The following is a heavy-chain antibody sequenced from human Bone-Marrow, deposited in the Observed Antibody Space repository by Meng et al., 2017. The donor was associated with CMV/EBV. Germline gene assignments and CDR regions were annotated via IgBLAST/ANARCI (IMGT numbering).Heavy chain of an antibody. CDR1: GFTFSDYY. D-gene: IGHD3-3*01. V-gene: IGHV3-11*04. CDR3: ARGGNSFWSGYFYGMDV. CDR2: TSSSASTI. J-gene: IGHJ6*02. Sequence: GGSLRLSCAASGFTFSDYYMSWIRQAPGKGLEWVSYTSSSASTIYYADSVKGRFTISRDNAKNSLYLQMNSLRAEDTAVYYCARGGNSFWSGYFYGMDVWGQGTTVTVSS.